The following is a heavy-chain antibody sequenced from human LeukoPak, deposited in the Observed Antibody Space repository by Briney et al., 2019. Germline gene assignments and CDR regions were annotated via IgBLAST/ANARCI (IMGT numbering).Heavy chain of an antibody. V-gene: IGHV4-59*01. D-gene: IGHD2-21*01. CDR3: AQQVIGTSNSFDV. J-gene: IGHJ3*01. CDR2: ITYSGNT. CDR1: GASLRSYY. Sequence: SETLSLTCNVSGASLRSYYWTWIPQSPGNGLEWIGSITYSGNTQLNPSLRSRVTMSSDPPKSQFSLKLTSVTTADTALYYCAQQVIGTSNSFDVWGQGTMVTVSS.